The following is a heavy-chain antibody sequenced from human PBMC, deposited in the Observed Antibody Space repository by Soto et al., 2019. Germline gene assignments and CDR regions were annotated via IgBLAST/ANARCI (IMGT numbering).Heavy chain of an antibody. V-gene: IGHV3-66*01. Sequence: EVQLVESGGGLVQPGGSLRLSCAASGFTVSSNYMSWVRQAPGKGLEWVSVIYSGGSTYHADSVKGRFSISRDNSKNTLYLHINSLRAEDTAVYYCAIERVRALDVCGQGTTVTVSS. CDR2: IYSGGST. CDR3: AIERVRALDV. CDR1: GFTVSSNY. J-gene: IGHJ6*02.